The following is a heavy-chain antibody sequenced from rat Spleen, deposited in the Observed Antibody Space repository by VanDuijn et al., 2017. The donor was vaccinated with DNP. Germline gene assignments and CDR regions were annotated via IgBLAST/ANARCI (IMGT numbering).Heavy chain of an antibody. V-gene: IGHV5-22*01. J-gene: IGHJ2*01. D-gene: IGHD4-3*01. CDR1: GFTFSAYY. CDR3: VRWNSGHFDY. CDR2: ISPSGSNT. Sequence: EVQLVESGGGLVQPGRSLKLSCAASGFTFSAYYMAWVRQAPAKGLEWVASISPSGSNTYYADSVKGRFTISRDNAKSTLYLQMNTLRSEDMATYYCVRWNSGHFDYWGQGVMVTVSS.